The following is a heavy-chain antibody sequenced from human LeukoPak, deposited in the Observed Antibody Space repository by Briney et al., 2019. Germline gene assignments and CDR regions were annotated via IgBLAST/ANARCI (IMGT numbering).Heavy chain of an antibody. Sequence: GRSLRLSCTASGFTLSSYGMNWVRQAPGKGLEWVSYINSGSRIMYYADSVKGRFTVSRDNAESSLYLQMTSLTDEDTAVYHCARGRDGISKEAYNWFDPWGQGTLVTVSS. J-gene: IGHJ5*02. D-gene: IGHD4-11*01. CDR3: ARGRDGISKEAYNWFDP. V-gene: IGHV3-48*02. CDR2: INSGSRIM. CDR1: GFTLSSYG.